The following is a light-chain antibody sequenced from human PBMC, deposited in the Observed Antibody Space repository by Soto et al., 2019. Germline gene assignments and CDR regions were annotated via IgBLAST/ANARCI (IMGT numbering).Light chain of an antibody. CDR3: CLYVGATTYV. Sequence: QSALAQPASVYGSPGQSITISCTGHSDLVGGFSLVSWYQQHPGKAPKVMISEGHRRPSGVPDRFSGSSSVTTASLTISGLQADDEADYYCCLYVGATTYVFGTGTKGTVL. J-gene: IGLJ1*01. CDR1: SDLVGGFSL. CDR2: EGH. V-gene: IGLV2-23*01.